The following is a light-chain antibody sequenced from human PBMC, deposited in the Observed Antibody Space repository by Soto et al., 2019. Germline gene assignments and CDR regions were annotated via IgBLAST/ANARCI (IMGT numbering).Light chain of an antibody. V-gene: IGKV3-20*01. Sequence: EIVLTQSPGTLSLSPGERATLSCRASQSVSSSYLAWYQQKPGQAPRLLIYGASSRATGIPDRFSGSGSGTDFTLTISRLEPEDFAVYYCQPYGSSLGRFTFGPGTKVDIK. CDR2: GAS. J-gene: IGKJ3*01. CDR3: QPYGSSLGRFT. CDR1: QSVSSSY.